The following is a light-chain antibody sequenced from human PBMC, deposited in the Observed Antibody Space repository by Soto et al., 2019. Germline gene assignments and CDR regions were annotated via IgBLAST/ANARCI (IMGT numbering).Light chain of an antibody. Sequence: EIVLTQSPGTLSLSPGESATLSCGASESVSSSYLAWYQQKPGQAPRLLIYGATTRLRGVPDRFSGSGSGTDFTLTISRLEPEDFAVDYCQQYGSSPFTLGPGTKVDI. V-gene: IGKV3-20*01. J-gene: IGKJ3*01. CDR3: QQYGSSPFT. CDR2: GAT. CDR1: ESVSSSY.